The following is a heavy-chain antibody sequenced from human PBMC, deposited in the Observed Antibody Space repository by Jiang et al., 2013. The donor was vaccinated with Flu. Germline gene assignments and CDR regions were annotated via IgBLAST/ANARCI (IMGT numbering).Heavy chain of an antibody. J-gene: IGHJ4*02. CDR3: ARNWGSITGTTDY. D-gene: IGHD1-7*01. CDR1: GFTFSSSA. CDR2: ISAGGGST. V-gene: IGHV3-23*01. Sequence: GGGLVQPGGSLRLSCAASGFTFSSSAMTWGRQAPGKGLEWVSAISAGGGSTYYADSVKGRFTISRDNSKNTLYLQMNSLRADDTAVYYCARNWGSITGTTDYWGQGTLVTVSS.